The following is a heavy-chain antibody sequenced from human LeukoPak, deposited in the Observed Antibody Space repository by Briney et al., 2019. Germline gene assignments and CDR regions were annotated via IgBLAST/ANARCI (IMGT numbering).Heavy chain of an antibody. J-gene: IGHJ6*02. CDR1: GGSIDSTNW. CDR2: IHHDGRI. Sequence: SETLSLTCDVSGGSIDSTNWWNWVRQPPGKGLEWIGEIHHDGRINYNPSLKSRVTLSVDKSKNQFSLRLNSVTAADTAMYYCARNGSNWSNDYYHGVDVWGQGTTVTVSS. V-gene: IGHV4/OR15-8*01. CDR3: ARNGSNWSNDYYHGVDV. D-gene: IGHD4-11*01.